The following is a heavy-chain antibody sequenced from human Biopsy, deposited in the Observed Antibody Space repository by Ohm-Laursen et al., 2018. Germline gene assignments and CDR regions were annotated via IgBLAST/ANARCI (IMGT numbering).Heavy chain of an antibody. CDR2: ISPYNDKT. Sequence: SVKVSCNASGYTFSSYDISWVRQAPGQGLEWMGWISPYNDKTSYPPKLQDRVTMTADTSTNTAHMELRSLRSDDTAVYYCAGVFCTSTTCNGLLDNWGQGTVVTVSS. J-gene: IGHJ4*02. D-gene: IGHD2/OR15-2a*01. CDR3: AGVFCTSTTCNGLLDN. V-gene: IGHV1-18*01. CDR1: GYTFSSYD.